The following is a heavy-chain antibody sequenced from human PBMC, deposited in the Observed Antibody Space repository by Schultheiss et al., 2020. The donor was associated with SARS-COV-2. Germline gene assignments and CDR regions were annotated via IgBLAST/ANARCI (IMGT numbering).Heavy chain of an antibody. CDR3: AREGDTGDYYYYYMDV. CDR1: GFTFSSYS. J-gene: IGHJ6*03. D-gene: IGHD5-18*01. V-gene: IGHV3-48*01. Sequence: GESLKISCAASGFTFSSYSMNWVRQAPGKGLEWVSYISSSSSTIYYADSVKGRFTISRDNAKNSLYLQMNSLRAEDTAVYYCAREGDTGDYYYYYMDVWGKGTTVTVSS. CDR2: ISSSSSTI.